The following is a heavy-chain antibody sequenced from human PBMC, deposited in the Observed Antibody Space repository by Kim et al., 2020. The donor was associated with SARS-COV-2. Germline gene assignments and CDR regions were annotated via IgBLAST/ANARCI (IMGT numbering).Heavy chain of an antibody. CDR1: KFIFNSSA. CDR2: IGYDGGNK. Sequence: GGSLRLSCAASKFIFNSSAMHWVRQAPGKGLEWVSVIGYDGGNKYYSDSVKGRFTISRDNYRNILYLEMDSLTPEDTAVYYCARERTYHFGSIGYSDFDHWGQGTPVIVSS. J-gene: IGHJ4*02. CDR3: ARERTYHFGSIGYSDFDH. V-gene: IGHV3-30*14. D-gene: IGHD3-22*01.